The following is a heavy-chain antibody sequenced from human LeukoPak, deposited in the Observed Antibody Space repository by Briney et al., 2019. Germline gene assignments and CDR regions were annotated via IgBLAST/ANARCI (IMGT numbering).Heavy chain of an antibody. V-gene: IGHV4-34*01. CDR1: VGSFRVYY. CDR3: ATRGGPLLTEGWFHP. J-gene: IGHJ5*02. D-gene: IGHD5-12*01. CDR2: INHSGST. Sequence: SETLSLTCAVCVGSFRVYYWSWIRQPPGKGLEWMGEINHSGSTNYNPSLKSRVTISVDTSKTQFSLKLNSVTAADTAVYSCATRGGPLLTEGWFHPWGQGTLVTVSS.